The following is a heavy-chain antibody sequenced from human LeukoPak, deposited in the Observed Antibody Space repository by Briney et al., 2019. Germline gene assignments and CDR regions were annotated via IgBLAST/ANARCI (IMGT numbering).Heavy chain of an antibody. CDR3: ARDCSGGSCYSKDTLDY. CDR2: IYYSGST. D-gene: IGHD2-15*01. CDR1: GGSLSSGGYY. V-gene: IGHV4-30-4*08. J-gene: IGHJ4*02. Sequence: SETLSLTCTVSGGSLSSGGYYWSWIRQHPGKGLEWIGYIYYSGSTYYNPSLKSRVTISVDTSKNQFSLKLSSVTAADTAVYYCARDCSGGSCYSKDTLDYWGQETLVTVSS.